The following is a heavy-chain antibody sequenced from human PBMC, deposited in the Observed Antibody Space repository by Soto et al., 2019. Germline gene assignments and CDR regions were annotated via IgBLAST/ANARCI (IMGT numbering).Heavy chain of an antibody. V-gene: IGHV3-53*01. CDR1: GFTISGQKY. D-gene: IGHD1-1*01. J-gene: IGHJ3*01. CDR3: ATWHEREHAYDV. Sequence: VQLVESGGGLIQPGESLRLSCAAFGFTISGQKYVAWVRQAPGKGLEWVSALYDLDGSFYAASVKGRFTTSSDSSKTTVYLQMNDLRPDDTAVYYCATWHEREHAYDVWGQGTTVTVSS. CDR2: LYDLDGS.